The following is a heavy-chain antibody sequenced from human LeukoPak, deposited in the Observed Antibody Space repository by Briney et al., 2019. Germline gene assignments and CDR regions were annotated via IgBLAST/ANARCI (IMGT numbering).Heavy chain of an antibody. J-gene: IGHJ4*02. Sequence: PGGSLRLSCAASGFTFSDYWMSWVRQAPGKGLEWVANIKQDGSDKYYVDSVKGRFTISRDNAKNSLYLQMNSLRAEDTVVYYCARKGLPDYWGQGTLVTVSS. CDR2: IKQDGSDK. CDR1: GFTFSDYW. V-gene: IGHV3-7*01. CDR3: ARKGLPDY.